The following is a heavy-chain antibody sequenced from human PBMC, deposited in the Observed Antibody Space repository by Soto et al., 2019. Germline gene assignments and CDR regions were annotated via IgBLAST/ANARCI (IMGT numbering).Heavy chain of an antibody. CDR3: AKRDVGAGYHH. D-gene: IGHD2-2*01. CDR1: GFIFSNYW. J-gene: IGHJ1*01. Sequence: EVHLVESGGGLVQPGGSLRLSCTASGFIFSNYWLHWVRQAPGKGLVWVSRINNDGSSTDYVDSVRGRFTISRDNAKNTLYLQMNSLRAEDTAVYYCAKRDVGAGYHHWGQGTLVTVSS. CDR2: INNDGSST. V-gene: IGHV3-74*01.